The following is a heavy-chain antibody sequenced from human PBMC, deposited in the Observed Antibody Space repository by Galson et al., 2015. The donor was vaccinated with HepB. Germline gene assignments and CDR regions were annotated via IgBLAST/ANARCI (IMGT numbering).Heavy chain of an antibody. CDR2: ISTSDDSV. V-gene: IGHV3-48*04. Sequence: SLRLSCAASGLTFNTYTVTWVRQALGKGLEWLSCISTSDDSVYYADSVKGRFSISIDNSKSSVYLQMSSLRGDDTAVYYCARALPSGIRGGRVFDHWGQGTLVTVSS. CDR1: GLTFNTYT. J-gene: IGHJ4*02. CDR3: ARALPSGIRGGRVFDH. D-gene: IGHD3-10*01.